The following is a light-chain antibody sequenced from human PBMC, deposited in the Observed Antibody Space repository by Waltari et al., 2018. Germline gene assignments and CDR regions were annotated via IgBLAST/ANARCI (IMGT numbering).Light chain of an antibody. CDR1: SSNIGSNY. Sequence: QSVLTQPPSASGTPGQRVTISCSGSSSNIGSNYVYWYQQVPGTAPKLLIYRNNQLPSGVPDRFSGSKSGTSASLAITGLRSDDEGDYYCAAWDDSLSGRVFGGGTKLTVL. CDR2: RNN. CDR3: AAWDDSLSGRV. V-gene: IGLV1-47*01. J-gene: IGLJ3*02.